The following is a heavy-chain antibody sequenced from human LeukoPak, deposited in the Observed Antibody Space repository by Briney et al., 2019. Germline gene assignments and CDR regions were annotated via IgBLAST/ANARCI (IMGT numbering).Heavy chain of an antibody. D-gene: IGHD2-2*01. CDR1: GGSISSSSYY. Sequence: SETLSLTCTVSGGSISSSSYYWGWIRQPPGKGLEWIGSNYYSGSTYYNPSLKSRVTISVDTSKNQFSLKLSSVTAADTAVYYCARGEDNVVVPAASSWFDPWGQGTLVTVSS. CDR3: ARGEDNVVVPAASSWFDP. J-gene: IGHJ5*02. V-gene: IGHV4-39*01. CDR2: NYYSGST.